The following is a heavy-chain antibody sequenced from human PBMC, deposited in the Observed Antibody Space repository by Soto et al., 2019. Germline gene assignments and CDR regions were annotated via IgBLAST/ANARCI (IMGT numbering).Heavy chain of an antibody. CDR2: INPNSGGT. CDR3: ARDHYYDFWSGYPLGNYYYGMDV. D-gene: IGHD3-3*01. V-gene: IGHV1-2*02. CDR1: GYTFTGYY. Sequence: ASVKVSCKASGYTFTGYYMHWVRQAPGQGLEWMGWINPNSGGTNYAQKFQGRVTMTRDTSISTAYMELSRLRSDDTAVYYCARDHYYDFWSGYPLGNYYYGMDVWGQGXTVTVYS. J-gene: IGHJ6*02.